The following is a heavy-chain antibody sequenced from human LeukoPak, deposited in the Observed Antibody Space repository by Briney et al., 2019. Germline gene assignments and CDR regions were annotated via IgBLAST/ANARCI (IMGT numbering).Heavy chain of an antibody. D-gene: IGHD2-15*01. CDR1: GGSISSYY. CDR2: IYYSGST. CDR3: ARFRGVVVAAPGYYGMDV. J-gene: IGHJ6*02. Sequence: SETLSLTCTVSGGSISSYYWSWIRQPPGKGLEWIGYIYYSGSTNYNPSLKCRVTISVDTSKNQFSLKLSSVTAADTAVYYCARFRGVVVAAPGYYGMDVWGQGTTVTVSS. V-gene: IGHV4-59*08.